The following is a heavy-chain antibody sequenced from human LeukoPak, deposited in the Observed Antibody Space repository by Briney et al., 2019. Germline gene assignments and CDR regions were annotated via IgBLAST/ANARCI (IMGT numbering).Heavy chain of an antibody. CDR1: GGSIGNFY. CDR2: IFTTGST. Sequence: SETLSLTCTVSGGSIGNFYWNWIRQPAGKGLEWIGRIFTTGSTNYNPSLKSRVTMSVDTSKNQFSLRLSSVTAADTAVYYCARDFRYRGSWFDPWGQGTLVTVSS. V-gene: IGHV4-4*07. CDR3: ARDFRYRGSWFDP. D-gene: IGHD5-12*01. J-gene: IGHJ5*02.